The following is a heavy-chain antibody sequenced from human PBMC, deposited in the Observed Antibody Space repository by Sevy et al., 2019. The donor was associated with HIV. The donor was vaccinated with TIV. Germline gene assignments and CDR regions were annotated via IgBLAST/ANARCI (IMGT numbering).Heavy chain of an antibody. CDR2: ISSSSSYI. CDR1: GFSFSTYS. CDR3: ARGVRDFWSGYPDY. J-gene: IGHJ4*02. Sequence: GGSLRLSCVASGFSFSTYSMNWVRQAPGKGLEWVSSISSSSSYIDYAYSVKGRFTISRDNAKNSLYLQMNSLRVEDTAVYYCARGVRDFWSGYPDYWGQGTLVTVSS. V-gene: IGHV3-21*01. D-gene: IGHD3-3*01.